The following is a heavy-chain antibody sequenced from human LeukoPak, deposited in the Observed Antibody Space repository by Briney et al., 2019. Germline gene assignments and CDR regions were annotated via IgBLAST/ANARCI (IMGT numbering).Heavy chain of an antibody. CDR2: IYYSGNT. CDR3: ARAIRTAMVWSYYYMDV. Sequence: SETLSLTCTVSGVSISSSNSYWGWIRQPPGKGLEWIGSIYYSGNTYYNASLKSRVTISVDTSKNQFSLKLSSVTAADTAVYYCARAIRTAMVWSYYYMDVWGKGTTVTVSS. J-gene: IGHJ6*03. CDR1: GVSISSSNSY. D-gene: IGHD5-18*01. V-gene: IGHV4-39*07.